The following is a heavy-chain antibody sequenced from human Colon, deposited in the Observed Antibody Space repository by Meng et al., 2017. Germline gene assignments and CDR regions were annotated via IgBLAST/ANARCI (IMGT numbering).Heavy chain of an antibody. V-gene: IGHV4-4*03. CDR3: TTLYGDFIS. Sequence: QVQLQESGPGLVKPPGTLSLTCDVSGDYISNDRWWSWVRQSPGKGLEWIGEIYHSGRTNYNPSVKSRVTMSVDKSQNQFSLKLSSVTAADTAVYYCTTLYGDFISWGQGTLVTVSS. J-gene: IGHJ4*02. CDR2: IYHSGRT. CDR1: GDYISNDRW. D-gene: IGHD4-17*01.